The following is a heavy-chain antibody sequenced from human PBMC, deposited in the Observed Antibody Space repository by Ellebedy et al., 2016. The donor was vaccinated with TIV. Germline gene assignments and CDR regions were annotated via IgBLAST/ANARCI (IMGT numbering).Heavy chain of an antibody. V-gene: IGHV6-1*01. D-gene: IGHD3-10*01. CDR3: ARANGWFTV. J-gene: IGHJ4*02. Sequence: SQTLSLTCVISGDNVSSDSAAWNWVRQSPSRGLEWLGRTYYRSKWYSDYVASLRGRISIDPDTSTNQFSLHLTSLTPEDTAISYCARANGWFTVWGQGTLVTVSS. CDR1: GDNVSSDSAA. CDR2: TYYRSKWYS.